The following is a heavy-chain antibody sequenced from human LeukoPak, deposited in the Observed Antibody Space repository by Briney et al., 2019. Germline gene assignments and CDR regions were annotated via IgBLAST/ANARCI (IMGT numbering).Heavy chain of an antibody. D-gene: IGHD3-10*01. CDR1: GYSFTSYW. Sequence: GESLKISCKGSGYSFTSYWIGWVRQMPGKGLEWMGIIYPGDSDTRYSPSFQGQVTISADKSISTAYLQWSSLKASDTAMYYCARPGMARGVIRVFDYWGQGTLVTVSS. J-gene: IGHJ4*02. CDR2: IYPGDSDT. CDR3: ARPGMARGVIRVFDY. V-gene: IGHV5-51*01.